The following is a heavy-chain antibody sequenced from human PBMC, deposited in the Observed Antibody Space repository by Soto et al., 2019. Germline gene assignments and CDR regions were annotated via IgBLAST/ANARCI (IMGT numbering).Heavy chain of an antibody. Sequence: GGSLRLSCAASGFTFSSYGMHWVRQAPGKGLEWVAVIWNDGSNKYYADSVKGRFTISRDNSKNTLYLQMNSLRVEDTAVYYCARDFTSGSGNYLDWFDPWGQGTLVTVSS. J-gene: IGHJ5*02. D-gene: IGHD3-10*01. V-gene: IGHV3-33*01. CDR2: IWNDGSNK. CDR3: ARDFTSGSGNYLDWFDP. CDR1: GFTFSSYG.